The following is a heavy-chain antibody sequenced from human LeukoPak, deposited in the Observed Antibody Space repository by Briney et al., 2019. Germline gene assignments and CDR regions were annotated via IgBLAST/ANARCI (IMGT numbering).Heavy chain of an antibody. Sequence: GSLRLSCAASGFTFSSYWMSWVRQAPGKGLEWVANIKQDGSEKYYVDSVKGRFTISRDNAKNSLYLQTNSLRAEDTAVYYCARDEGQQLVLYFDYWGQGTLVTVSS. D-gene: IGHD6-13*01. V-gene: IGHV3-7*01. CDR3: ARDEGQQLVLYFDY. CDR1: GFTFSSYW. J-gene: IGHJ4*02. CDR2: IKQDGSEK.